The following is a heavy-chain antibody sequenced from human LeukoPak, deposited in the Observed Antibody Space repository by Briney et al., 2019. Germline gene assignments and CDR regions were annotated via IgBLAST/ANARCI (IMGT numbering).Heavy chain of an antibody. CDR2: IYHSGST. CDR3: ARERITGTVDY. CDR1: GYSISSGYY. Sequence: SETLSLTCTVSGYSISSGYYWGCIRQPPGKWLEWIGSIYHSGSTYYNPSLKSRFTISVDTSKNQFSLKLSYVNAADTAVYYCARERITGTVDYWGQGTLVTVSS. D-gene: IGHD1/OR15-1a*01. V-gene: IGHV4-38-2*02. J-gene: IGHJ4*02.